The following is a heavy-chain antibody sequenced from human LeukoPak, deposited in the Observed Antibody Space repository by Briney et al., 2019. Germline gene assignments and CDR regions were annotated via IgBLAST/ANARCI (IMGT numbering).Heavy chain of an antibody. Sequence: GGSLRLSCAASGFTFSSYGMNWVRQAPGKGLEWVSYISSSSSTIYYADSVKGRPTISRDNARNSLFLQMNSLRAEDTAVYYCARDYYGSGSSYYWGQGTLVTVSS. J-gene: IGHJ4*02. V-gene: IGHV3-48*04. CDR3: ARDYYGSGSSYY. D-gene: IGHD3-10*01. CDR2: ISSSSSTI. CDR1: GFTFSSYG.